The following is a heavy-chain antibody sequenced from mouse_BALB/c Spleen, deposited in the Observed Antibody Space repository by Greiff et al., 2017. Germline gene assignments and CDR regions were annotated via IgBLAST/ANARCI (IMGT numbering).Heavy chain of an antibody. CDR2: IYPGSGST. V-gene: IGHV1S22*01. CDR1: GYTFTSYW. D-gene: IGHD2-2*01. Sequence: LQQPGSELVRPGASVKLSCKASGYTFTSYWMHWVKQRPGQGLEWIGNIYPGSGSTNYDEKFKSKATLTVDTSSSTAYMQLSSLTSEDSAVYYCTRGEGYPAWFAYWGQGTLVTVSA. J-gene: IGHJ3*01. CDR3: TRGEGYPAWFAY.